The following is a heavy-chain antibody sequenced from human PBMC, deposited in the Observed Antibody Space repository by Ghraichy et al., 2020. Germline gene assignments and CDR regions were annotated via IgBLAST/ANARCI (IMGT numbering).Heavy chain of an antibody. V-gene: IGHV1-2*02. Sequence: ASVKVSCTASGYTFAGYYMHWVRQAPGQGLEWMGCINPNSGVTDYALQYEGRVTMTTDTSVSTAYMELGSLRSDDTAVYYCARGYTSGSLGYWGQGTLVTGSS. CDR2: INPNSGVT. CDR1: GYTFAGYY. D-gene: IGHD6-19*01. CDR3: ARGYTSGSLGY. J-gene: IGHJ4*02.